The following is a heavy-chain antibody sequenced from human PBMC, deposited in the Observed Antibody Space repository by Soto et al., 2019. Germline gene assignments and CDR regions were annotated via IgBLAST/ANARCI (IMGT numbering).Heavy chain of an antibody. CDR1: GFTFSDYS. CDR2: ISSSSAYI. Sequence: QLVESGGGLVKPGGSLRLSCAASGFTFSDYSMNWVRQAPGKGLEWVSSISSSSAYIFYAESLKGRFTISRDNARNSLYLQMNSLRAEDTAVYYCARAYGWDYYYYYGMDVWGQGTTVTVSS. J-gene: IGHJ6*02. V-gene: IGHV3-21*01. CDR3: ARAYGWDYYYYYGMDV. D-gene: IGHD4-17*01.